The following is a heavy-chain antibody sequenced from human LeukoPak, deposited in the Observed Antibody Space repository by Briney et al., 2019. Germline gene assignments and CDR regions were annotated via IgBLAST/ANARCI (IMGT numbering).Heavy chain of an antibody. CDR1: GLTFRDYG. CDR2: IRNDGSNE. CDR3: AKGGSASHNWFDP. J-gene: IGHJ5*02. Sequence: SGGSLRLSCAASGLTFRDYGMHWIRQAPGKGLEWVAFIRNDGSNEYYPDSVKGRFTISRDNSRNTLYLQMNSLRDEDTAVYYCAKGGSASHNWFDPWGQGTLVTVSS. V-gene: IGHV3-30*02. D-gene: IGHD2-15*01.